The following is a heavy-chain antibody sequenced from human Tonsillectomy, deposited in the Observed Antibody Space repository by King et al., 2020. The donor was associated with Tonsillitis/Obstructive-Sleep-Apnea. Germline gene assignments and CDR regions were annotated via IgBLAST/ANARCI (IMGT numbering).Heavy chain of an antibody. V-gene: IGHV3-9*01. Sequence: VQLVESGGGLVQPGRSLRLSCAASGFTFDEYAMHWVRQAPGKGLEWVSGISWNSGSIGYAGSVKGRFTISRDNANNSLYLQMNSVRAEDTALYYCARAAEWFDSSGYYRHWGQGTLVTVSS. J-gene: IGHJ4*02. CDR1: GFTFDEYA. CDR2: ISWNSGSI. D-gene: IGHD3-22*01. CDR3: ARAAEWFDSSGYYRH.